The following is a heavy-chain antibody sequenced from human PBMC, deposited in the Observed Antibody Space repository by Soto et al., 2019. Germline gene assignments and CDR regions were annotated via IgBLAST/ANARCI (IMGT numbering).Heavy chain of an antibody. CDR2: INPGTTTR. CDR1: GLTFSTYN. CDR3: MRAWVASSYGYFY. J-gene: IGHJ4*02. D-gene: IGHD5-18*01. Sequence: EVQVVESGGGLVQPGGSRRLSCAVSGLTFSTYNLNWVRQAPGKGLEWISFINPGTTTRHYADSVKGRFTISRDNAKNSLYLQMNSLTDADTAVYYCMRAWVASSYGYFYWGQGTLVTVSS. V-gene: IGHV3-48*02.